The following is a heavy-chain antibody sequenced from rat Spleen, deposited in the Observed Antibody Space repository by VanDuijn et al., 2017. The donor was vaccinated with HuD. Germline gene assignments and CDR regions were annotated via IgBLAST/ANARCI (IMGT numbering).Heavy chain of an antibody. CDR2: IGYEDSIT. J-gene: IGHJ1*01. D-gene: IGHD1-8*01. V-gene: IGHV5-22*01. CDR3: ARQGTTVARYYWYFDF. Sequence: EVKLVESGGGLVQPGRSLKLSCAASGFNFNDYWMGWVRQAPKKGLEWVASIGYEDSITYYGDSVKVRFTISRDNAKSTLYLQMNSLRSEDTATYYCARQGTTVARYYWYFDFWGLGTMVTVSS. CDR1: GFNFNDYW.